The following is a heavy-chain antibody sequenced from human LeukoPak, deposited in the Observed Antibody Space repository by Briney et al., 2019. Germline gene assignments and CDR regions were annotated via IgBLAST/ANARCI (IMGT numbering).Heavy chain of an antibody. J-gene: IGHJ4*02. V-gene: IGHV3-21*04. D-gene: IGHD4-17*01. CDR3: VRNLDGDPW. Sequence: GGSLRLSCAASGFTFSSYSMNWVRQAPGKGLEWVSSISSSSSYIYYADSVKGRFTISRDNSKNTLYLQMNSLKSEDTAMYYCVRNLDGDPWWGQGTLVTVSS. CDR2: ISSSSSYI. CDR1: GFTFSSYS.